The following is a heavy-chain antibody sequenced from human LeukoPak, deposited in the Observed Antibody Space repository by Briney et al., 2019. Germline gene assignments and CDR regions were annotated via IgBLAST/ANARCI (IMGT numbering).Heavy chain of an antibody. J-gene: IGHJ4*02. CDR1: GGSTSSVGYS. CDR3: AREIASAGTGADY. CDR2: MYYSGTT. Sequence: PSKTLPLTCSVSGGSTSSVGYSWSWIRQHPGTGLEWIGYMYYSGTTYLHPSLTSRVTISVDTSKNQFSLKLRSVTAADTAVYYCAREIASAGTGADYWGRGILVTVSS. D-gene: IGHD6-13*01. V-gene: IGHV4-31*03.